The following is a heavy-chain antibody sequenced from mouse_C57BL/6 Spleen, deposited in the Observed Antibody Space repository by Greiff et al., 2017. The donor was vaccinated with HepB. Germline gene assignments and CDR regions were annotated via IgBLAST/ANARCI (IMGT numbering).Heavy chain of an antibody. CDR3: ARWGLYDYWFAY. Sequence: QVQLQQPGAELVKPGASVKMSCKASGYTFTSYWITWVKQRPGQGLEWIGDIYPGSGSTNYNEKFKSKATLTVDTSSSTAYMQLSSLTSEDSAVYYCARWGLYDYWFAYWGQGTLVTVSA. J-gene: IGHJ3*01. CDR2: IYPGSGST. CDR1: GYTFTSYW. D-gene: IGHD2-4*01. V-gene: IGHV1-55*01.